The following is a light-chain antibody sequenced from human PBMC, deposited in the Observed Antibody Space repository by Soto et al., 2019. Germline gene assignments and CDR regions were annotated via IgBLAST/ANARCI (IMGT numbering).Light chain of an antibody. J-gene: IGLJ7*01. CDR3: CSYGGSRAV. Sequence: QSALTQPASVSGSPGRSVTISCTGPSSDVGSHNLVSWYQQHPGQAPKLMIYEVSKRPLGVSARFSASKSGNTASLTISGLQAEDEADYYCCSYGGSRAVFGGGTQLTVL. V-gene: IGLV2-23*02. CDR2: EVS. CDR1: SSDVGSHNL.